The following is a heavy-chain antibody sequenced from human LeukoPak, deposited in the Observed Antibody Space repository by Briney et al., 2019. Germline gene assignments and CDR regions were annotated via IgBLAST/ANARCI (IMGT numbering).Heavy chain of an antibody. CDR3: ARGLRLPVVVPAARRYGMDV. D-gene: IGHD2-2*01. CDR2: INHSGST. J-gene: IGHJ6*02. Sequence: PSETLSLTCAVYGGSFSGYYWSWIRQPPGKGLEWIGEINHSGSTNYNPSLKSRVTISVDTSKNQFSLKLSSVTAADTAVYYCARGLRLPVVVPAARRYGMDVWGQGTTVTVSS. V-gene: IGHV4-34*01. CDR1: GGSFSGYY.